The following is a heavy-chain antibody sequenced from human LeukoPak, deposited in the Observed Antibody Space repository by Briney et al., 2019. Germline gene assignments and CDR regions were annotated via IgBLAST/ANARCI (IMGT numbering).Heavy chain of an antibody. V-gene: IGHV4-59*01. CDR3: ARGDGYNSDY. CDR1: GGSISSYY. Sequence: PSETLSLTCTVSGGSISSYYWSWIRQPPGKGLEWIGYIYYSGSTNYNPSLKSRVTISVDASKNQFSLKLSSVTAADTAVYYCARGDGYNSDYWGQGTLVIVSS. J-gene: IGHJ4*02. CDR2: IYYSGST. D-gene: IGHD5-24*01.